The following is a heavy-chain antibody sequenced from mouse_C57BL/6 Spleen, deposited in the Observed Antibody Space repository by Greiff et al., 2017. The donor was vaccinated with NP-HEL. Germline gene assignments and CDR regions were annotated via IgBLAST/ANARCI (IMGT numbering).Heavy chain of an antibody. CDR3: ARDYDYDPFAY. D-gene: IGHD2-4*01. Sequence: EVMLVESGGGLVKPGGSLKLSCAASGFTFSSYAMSWVRQTPEKRLEWVATISDGGSYTYYPDNVKGRFTISRDNAKNNLYLQMSHLKSEDTAMYYCARDYDYDPFAYWGQGTLVTVSA. CDR1: GFTFSSYA. J-gene: IGHJ3*01. CDR2: ISDGGSYT. V-gene: IGHV5-4*01.